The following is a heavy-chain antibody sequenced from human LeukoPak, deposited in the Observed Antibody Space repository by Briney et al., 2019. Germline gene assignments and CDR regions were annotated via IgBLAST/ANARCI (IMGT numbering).Heavy chain of an antibody. Sequence: ASVKVSCKASGGTFSSYAISWVRQAPGQGLEWMGRIIPILGIANYAQKFQGRVTITADKSTSTAYMELSSLRSEDTAVYYCARGNYYDSSGYYRPLDYWGQGTLVTVSS. J-gene: IGHJ4*02. CDR1: GGTFSSYA. V-gene: IGHV1-69*04. D-gene: IGHD3-22*01. CDR3: ARGNYYDSSGYYRPLDY. CDR2: IIPILGIA.